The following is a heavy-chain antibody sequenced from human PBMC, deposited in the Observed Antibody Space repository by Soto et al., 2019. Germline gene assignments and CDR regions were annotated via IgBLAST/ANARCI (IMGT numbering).Heavy chain of an antibody. CDR2: IIPILRTA. Sequence: QVQVEQSGAEVKKPGSSVKVSCKASGDTFSSYGFTWVRQAPGQGLEWMGGIIPILRTANYAQKFEGRVTINADGYTGTAYSGLSSLSSEDTAVYDCARVLVATDGFDHWGQGILVTVSS. CDR3: ARVLVATDGFDH. D-gene: IGHD5-12*01. V-gene: IGHV1-69*11. J-gene: IGHJ4*02. CDR1: GDTFSSYG.